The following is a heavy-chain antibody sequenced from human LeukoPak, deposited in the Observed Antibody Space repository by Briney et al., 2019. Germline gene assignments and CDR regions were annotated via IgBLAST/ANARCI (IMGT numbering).Heavy chain of an antibody. D-gene: IGHD3-3*01. CDR1: GFTFSNTW. V-gene: IGHV3-15*01. Sequence: GGSLRRSCAASGFTFSNTWMSWVRQAPGKGLEWVGRIKSKTDGGTTDYAAPVKGRFTISRDDSKSTLYLQMNSLKIEDTAVYYCTTTERFLIEEYYFDYWGQGTLVTVSS. CDR2: IKSKTDGGTT. CDR3: TTTERFLIEEYYFDY. J-gene: IGHJ4*02.